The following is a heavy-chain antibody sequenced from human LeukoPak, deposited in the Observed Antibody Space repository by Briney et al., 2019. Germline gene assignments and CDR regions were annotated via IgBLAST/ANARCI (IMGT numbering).Heavy chain of an antibody. CDR3: AKDLVGATWWFDP. V-gene: IGHV3-23*01. Sequence: GGSLRLSCAASGFTFSSYAMSWVRQAPGKGLEWVSAISGSGGSTYYADSVKGRFTISRENSKNTLSLQMNSLIAEDTAVYFCAKDLVGATWWFDPRGQGTLVTVSS. D-gene: IGHD1-26*01. J-gene: IGHJ5*02. CDR2: ISGSGGST. CDR1: GFTFSSYA.